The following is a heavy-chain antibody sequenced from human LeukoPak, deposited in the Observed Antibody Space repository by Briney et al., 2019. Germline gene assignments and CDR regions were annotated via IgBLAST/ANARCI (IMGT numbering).Heavy chain of an antibody. D-gene: IGHD3-22*01. CDR3: AREIVVAPLVWFDP. J-gene: IGHJ5*02. CDR2: INPNSGGT. Sequence: ASVKVSCKASGYTFTGYYMHWVRQAPGQGLEWMGRINPNSGGTNYAQKFQGRVTMTRDTSISTAYMELSRLRSDDTAVYYCAREIVVAPLVWFDPGAREPWSPSPQ. V-gene: IGHV1-2*06. CDR1: GYTFTGYY.